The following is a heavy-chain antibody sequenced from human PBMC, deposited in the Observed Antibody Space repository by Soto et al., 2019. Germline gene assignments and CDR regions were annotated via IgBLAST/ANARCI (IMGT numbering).Heavy chain of an antibody. Sequence: GGSLRLSCAASGFTFSSYAMHWVRQAPGKGLEWVAVISYDGSNKYYADSVKGRFTISRDNSKNTLYLQMNSLRAEDTAVYYCARRGSYYGSGDAFDIWGQGTMVTVSS. J-gene: IGHJ3*02. CDR1: GFTFSSYA. V-gene: IGHV3-30-3*01. CDR2: ISYDGSNK. D-gene: IGHD1-26*01. CDR3: ARRGSYYGSGDAFDI.